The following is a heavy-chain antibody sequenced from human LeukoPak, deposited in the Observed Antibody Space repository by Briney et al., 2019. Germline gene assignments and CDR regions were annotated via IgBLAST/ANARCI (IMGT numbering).Heavy chain of an antibody. CDR3: AKALWFGDPSDRGSDY. Sequence: PGGTLRLSCEASGFTFSSYGMSWVRQAPGKGLEWVSTLSGSGGSTYYADSVKGRFTISRDNSKNTLYLQMNSLRAEDTAVYYCAKALWFGDPSDRGSDYWGQGTLVTVSS. CDR2: LSGSGGST. CDR1: GFTFSSYG. V-gene: IGHV3-23*01. D-gene: IGHD3-10*01. J-gene: IGHJ4*02.